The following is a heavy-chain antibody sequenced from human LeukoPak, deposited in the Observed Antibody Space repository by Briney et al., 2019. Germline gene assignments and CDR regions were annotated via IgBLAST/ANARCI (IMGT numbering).Heavy chain of an antibody. V-gene: IGHV1-3*01. D-gene: IGHD3-22*01. CDR2: INGGNGNT. CDR1: GYTFTSYG. J-gene: IGHJ1*01. CDR3: ARVPLHDDSGHYYPH. Sequence: ASVKVSCKTSGYTFTSYGMHWVRQAPGQSLEWMGWINGGNGNTKYSEKFQGRVTIIRDTSASTACMELSSLRSEDTAVYYCARVPLHDDSGHYYPHWGQGTLVTVSS.